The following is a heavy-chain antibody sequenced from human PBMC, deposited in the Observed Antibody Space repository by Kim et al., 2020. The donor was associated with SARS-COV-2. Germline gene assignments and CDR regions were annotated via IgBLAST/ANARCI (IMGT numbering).Heavy chain of an antibody. D-gene: IGHD2-15*01. J-gene: IGHJ5*02. CDR3: ARDPCRCYYGGLNWFDP. V-gene: IGHV3-74*01. Sequence: GGSLRLSCAASGFTFSSYWMHWVRQAPGKGLVWVSRINSDGSSTSYADSVKGRFTISRDNAKNTLYLHMNSLRAKDTAVYYCARDPCRCYYGGLNWFDPWGQGTLVTVSS. CDR2: INSDGSST. CDR1: GFTFSSYW.